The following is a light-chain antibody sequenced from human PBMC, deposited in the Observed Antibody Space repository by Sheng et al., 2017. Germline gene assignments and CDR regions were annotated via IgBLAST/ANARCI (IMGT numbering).Light chain of an antibody. CDR1: TGPVTIPNH. J-gene: IGLJ2*01. V-gene: IGLV7-43*01. CDR3: LLFYGDVAV. Sequence: QTVVTQEPSLTVSPGGAVTLTCASSTGPVTIPNHPAWFQQKPGQAPRALTYSTDGKHSWTPAHFLRLPPWGQSYLTLSGVQPEDEGAYYCLLFYGDVAVFGGGTTLTVL. CDR2: STD.